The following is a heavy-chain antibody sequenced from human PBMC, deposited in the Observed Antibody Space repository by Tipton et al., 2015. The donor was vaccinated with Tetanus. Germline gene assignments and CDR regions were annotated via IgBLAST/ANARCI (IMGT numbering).Heavy chain of an antibody. CDR2: IYYSGST. J-gene: IGHJ4*02. V-gene: IGHV4-59*01. CDR1: GGSISSYY. CDR3: ARGPAIVEEFIFDY. Sequence: TLSLTCTVSGGSISSYYWSWIRQPPGKGLEWIGYIYYSGSTNYNPSLKSRVTISVDTSKNQFSLKLSSVTAADTAVYYCARGPAIVEEFIFDYWGQGTLVTVSS. D-gene: IGHD1-26*01.